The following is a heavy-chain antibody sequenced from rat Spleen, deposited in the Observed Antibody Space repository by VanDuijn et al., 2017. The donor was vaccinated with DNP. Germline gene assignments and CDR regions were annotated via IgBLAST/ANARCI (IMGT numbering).Heavy chain of an antibody. CDR1: GFTFNKYG. Sequence: EVQLVESGGGLVQPGRSLKLSCVASGFTFNKYGMAWVRQAPTQGLEWVASISTIGDNSYYRDSVKGRFTISRDNARNTQYLQMDSLRSEDMATYYCSRHRDYGYNYHYFDYWGQGVMVTVSS. CDR3: SRHRDYGYNYHYFDY. CDR2: ISTIGDNS. V-gene: IGHV5S13*01. D-gene: IGHD1-9*01. J-gene: IGHJ2*01.